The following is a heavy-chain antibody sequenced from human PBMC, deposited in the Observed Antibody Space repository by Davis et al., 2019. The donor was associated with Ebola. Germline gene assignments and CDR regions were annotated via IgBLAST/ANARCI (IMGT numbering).Heavy chain of an antibody. CDR3: ARGPVTMTRSIAQTYYFDY. CDR2: IRYDGSNK. J-gene: IGHJ4*02. CDR1: GFTFSSYA. D-gene: IGHD4-11*01. V-gene: IGHV3-30*02. Sequence: GESLKISCAASGFTFSSYAMHWVRQAPGKGLEWVAFIRYDGSNKYYADSVKGRFTISRDNSKNTLYLQMNSLRAEDTAVYYCARGPVTMTRSIAQTYYFDYWGQGALVTVSS.